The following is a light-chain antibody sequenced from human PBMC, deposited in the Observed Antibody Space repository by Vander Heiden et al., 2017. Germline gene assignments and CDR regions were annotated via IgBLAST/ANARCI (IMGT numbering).Light chain of an antibody. V-gene: IGLV1-40*01. CDR3: QSYDSSLSASV. CDR2: GNN. Sequence: QSVLTQPPSVSGAPGQRVTISCTGSSSHIGAGYDVHWYQQLPGTAPKLLIYGNNNRPSGVPDRFSGSKSATSASLAITGLQAEDEADYYCQSYDSSLSASVFGGGTKLTVL. J-gene: IGLJ2*01. CDR1: SSHIGAGYD.